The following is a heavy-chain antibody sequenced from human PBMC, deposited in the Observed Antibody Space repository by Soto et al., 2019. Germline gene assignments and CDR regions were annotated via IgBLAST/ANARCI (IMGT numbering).Heavy chain of an antibody. D-gene: IGHD2-8*01. V-gene: IGHV3-21*01. CDR2: ITSGSSFI. CDR1: TFTINTYS. Sequence: GGSLRLSCVASTFTINTYSLNWVRQAPGKGLEWVSSITSGSSFIDYADSVKGRFTISRDDAKNSLFLQMSSLRADDTAVYYCARSQRNGAMDVWGQGTTVTVSS. J-gene: IGHJ6*02. CDR3: ARSQRNGAMDV.